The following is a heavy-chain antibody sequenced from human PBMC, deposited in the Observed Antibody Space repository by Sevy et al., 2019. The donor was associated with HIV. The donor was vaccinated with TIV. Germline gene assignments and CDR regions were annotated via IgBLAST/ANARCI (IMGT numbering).Heavy chain of an antibody. Sequence: GGSLRLSCAASGFTFSSYAMHWVRQAPGKGLEWVAVISYDGSNIYYADSVKGRFTISRDNSKNTLYLQMNSLRAEDTVVYYCARATYEYSYGGNPYNTFDIWGQGTMVTVSS. J-gene: IGHJ3*02. D-gene: IGHD4-17*01. CDR3: ARATYEYSYGGNPYNTFDI. CDR1: GFTFSSYA. CDR2: ISYDGSNI. V-gene: IGHV3-30*04.